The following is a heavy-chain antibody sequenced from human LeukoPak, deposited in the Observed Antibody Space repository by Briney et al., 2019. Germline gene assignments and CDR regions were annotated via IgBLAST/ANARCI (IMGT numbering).Heavy chain of an antibody. V-gene: IGHV1-2*06. CDR3: ARVSSSGGYYSYDTFNI. D-gene: IGHD3-22*01. CDR2: INPNPGTT. CDR1: RYTFTDYY. Sequence: ASVKVSCKAYRYTFTDYYMHWVRQAPGQGREWMGRINPNPGTTNYAQKLQGRVTMTRDTSINTAYMELSSLRSDDTAVYCCARVSSSGGYYSYDTFNIWGQGTMVTVSS. J-gene: IGHJ3*02.